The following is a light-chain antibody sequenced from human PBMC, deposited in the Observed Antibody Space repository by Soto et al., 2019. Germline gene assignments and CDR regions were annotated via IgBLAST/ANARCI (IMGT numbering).Light chain of an antibody. V-gene: IGKV1-39*01. J-gene: IGKJ2*01. CDR3: QQSYSSLYT. CDR2: AVS. CDR1: QSISRY. Sequence: DIQMTQSPSSLSASVGDRVTITCRASQSISRYLSWYQKKPGKAPKLLIYAVSTLQPGVPSRFRGSGSGTDFTLTISSLQPEDFATYYCQQSYSSLYTFGQGTQLEIK.